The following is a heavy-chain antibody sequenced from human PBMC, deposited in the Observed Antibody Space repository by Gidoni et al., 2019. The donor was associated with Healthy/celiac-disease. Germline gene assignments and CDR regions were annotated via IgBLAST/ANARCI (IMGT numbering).Heavy chain of an antibody. CDR1: GGSISSRSYY. CDR3: ARLVPPARPGYYYGMDV. Sequence: QLQLQESGPGLVKPSETLSLTCTVSGGSISSRSYYWGWIRQPPGKGLEWIGSIYYSGSTYHNPSLKSRVTISVDTSKNQFSLKLSSVTAADTAVYYCARLVPPARPGYYYGMDVWGQGTTVTVSS. V-gene: IGHV4-39*01. CDR2: IYYSGST. J-gene: IGHJ6*02.